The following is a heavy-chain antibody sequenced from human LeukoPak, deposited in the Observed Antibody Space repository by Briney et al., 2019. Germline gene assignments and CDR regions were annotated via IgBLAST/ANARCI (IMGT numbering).Heavy chain of an antibody. V-gene: IGHV1-69*01. CDR2: IIPIFDTA. CDR1: GGTFSNYA. J-gene: IGHJ6*02. D-gene: IGHD6-19*01. Sequence: SVKVSCKASGGTFSNYAISWVRQAPGQGLEWMGGIIPIFDTANYAQKFQGRVTITADESTSTAYMELSSLRSEDTAVYYCARMDSSGSYYYYGMDAWGQGTTVTVSS. CDR3: ARMDSSGSYYYYGMDA.